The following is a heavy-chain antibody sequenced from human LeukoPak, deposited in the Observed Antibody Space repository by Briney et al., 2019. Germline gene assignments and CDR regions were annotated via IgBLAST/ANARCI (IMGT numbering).Heavy chain of an antibody. D-gene: IGHD3-9*01. CDR3: ARVLRYFDPRPLLDYYGMDV. J-gene: IGHJ6*02. CDR1: GYTFTSCG. V-gene: IGHV1-18*01. Sequence: EASVKVSCKASGYTFTSCGISWVRQAPGQGLEWMGWISAYNGNTNYAQKLQGRVTMTTDTSTSTAYMELRSLRSDDTAVYYCARVLRYFDPRPLLDYYGMDVWGQGTTVTVSS. CDR2: ISAYNGNT.